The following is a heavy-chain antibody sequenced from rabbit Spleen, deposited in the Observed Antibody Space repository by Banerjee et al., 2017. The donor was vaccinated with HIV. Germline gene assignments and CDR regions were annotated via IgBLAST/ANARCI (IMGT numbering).Heavy chain of an antibody. V-gene: IGHV1S45*01. CDR2: IYVGSGGST. J-gene: IGHJ6*01. CDR1: GFSFSSSYY. D-gene: IGHD8-1*01. CDR3: ARDAGTSFSTYGMDL. Sequence: QEQVEESGGDLVKPGASLTLTCTASGFSFSSSYYICWVRQAPGKGLEWSACIYVGSGGSTYYTNWAKGRFTISKTSSTTVTLQMTSLTVADTATYFCARDAGTSFSTYGMDLWGQGTLVTVS.